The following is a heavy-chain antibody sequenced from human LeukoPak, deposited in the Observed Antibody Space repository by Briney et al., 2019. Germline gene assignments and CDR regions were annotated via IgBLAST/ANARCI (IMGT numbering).Heavy chain of an antibody. Sequence: ASVKVSCKASGGTFISYAISWVRQAPGQGLEWMGRIIPILGIANYAQKVQGRVTITADKSTSTAYMELSSLRSEDTAVYYCVLDIVVPYYFDYWGQGTLVTVSS. CDR3: VLDIVVPYYFDY. J-gene: IGHJ4*02. CDR1: GGTFISYA. D-gene: IGHD2-15*01. CDR2: IIPILGIA. V-gene: IGHV1-69*04.